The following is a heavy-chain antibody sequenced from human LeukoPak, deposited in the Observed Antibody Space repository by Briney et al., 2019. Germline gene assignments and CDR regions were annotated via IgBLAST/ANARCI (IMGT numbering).Heavy chain of an antibody. J-gene: IGHJ5*02. CDR3: AREGTAGLNWFDP. CDR1: GYTLTELS. V-gene: IGHV1-18*01. CDR2: ISAYNGNT. Sequence: ASVKVSCKVSGYTLTELSMHWVRQAPGKGLEWMGWISAYNGNTNYAQKLQGRVTMTTDTSTSTAYMELRSLRSDDTAVYYCAREGTAGLNWFDPWGQGTLVTVSS. D-gene: IGHD6-13*01.